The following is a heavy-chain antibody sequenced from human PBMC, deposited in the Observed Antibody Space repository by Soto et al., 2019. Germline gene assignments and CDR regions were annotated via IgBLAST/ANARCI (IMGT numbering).Heavy chain of an antibody. J-gene: IGHJ5*01. CDR1: GYSFHNSG. D-gene: IGHD1-1*01. Sequence: QVQLVQSGPELKKPGASVKVSCKTSGYSFHNSGISWVRQAPGQGLEWMGWISVLNGYAHYGQKFQGRVIMTADTFPSTAYMELRGLRSDDTAMYYCSKNGTTWFASWGQGTPVTVSS. V-gene: IGHV1-18*01. CDR3: SKNGTTWFAS. CDR2: ISVLNGYA.